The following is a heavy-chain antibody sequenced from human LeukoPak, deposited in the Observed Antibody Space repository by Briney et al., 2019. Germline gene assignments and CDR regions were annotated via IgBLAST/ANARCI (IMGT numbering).Heavy chain of an antibody. V-gene: IGHV3-23*01. CDR3: ARQTKGTGPL. CDR2: IGGEKSGSWT. CDR1: GFTFNNYP. J-gene: IGHJ4*02. Sequence: PGGSLRLSCAASGFTFNNYPMGWVRQAPGKGLEWLSAIGGEKSGSWTKSADSVKGRFTISRDNSENTLYLQMDSLTVEDTAVYYCARQTKGTGPLWGQGTLVTVSS. D-gene: IGHD1-14*01.